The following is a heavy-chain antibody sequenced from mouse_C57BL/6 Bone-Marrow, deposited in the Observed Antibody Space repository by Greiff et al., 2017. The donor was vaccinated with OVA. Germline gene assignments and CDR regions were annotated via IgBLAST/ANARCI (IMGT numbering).Heavy chain of an antibody. V-gene: IGHV1-7*01. CDR2: INPSSGYT. J-gene: IGHJ3*01. CDR1: GYTFTSYW. Sequence: VKLMESGAELAKPGASVKLSCKASGYTFTSYWMHWVKQRPGQGLEWIGYINPSSGYTKYNQKFKDKATLTADKSSSTAYMQLSSLTYEDSAVYYCARSGYDDDAGLTWFAYWGQGTLVTVSA. CDR3: ARSGYDDDAGLTWFAY. D-gene: IGHD2-4*01.